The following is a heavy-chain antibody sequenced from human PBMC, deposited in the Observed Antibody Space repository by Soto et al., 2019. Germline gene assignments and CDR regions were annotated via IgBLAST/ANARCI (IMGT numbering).Heavy chain of an antibody. J-gene: IGHJ6*02. V-gene: IGHV3-21*01. D-gene: IGHD2-2*02. Sequence: PGGSLRLSCVVSGFTFSTYSINWVRQAPGKGLEWVSSISSSSDIYYADSVKGRFTISRDNAKNSVSLQMNSLRAEDTAVYYCARDYTAWHLAYGLDVWGQGTPVTVSS. CDR3: ARDYTAWHLAYGLDV. CDR1: GFTFSTYS. CDR2: ISSSSDI.